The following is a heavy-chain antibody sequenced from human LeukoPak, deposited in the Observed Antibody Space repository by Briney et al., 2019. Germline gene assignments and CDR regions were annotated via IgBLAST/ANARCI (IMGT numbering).Heavy chain of an antibody. CDR1: GGSISSYY. Sequence: PSETLSLTCTVSGGSISSYYWSWIRQPPGKGLEWIGCIYYSGSTNYNPSLKSRVTISVDTSKNQFSLKLSSVTAEDTAVYYCAKGYCSGTSCYSGLDWGQGTLVTVSS. J-gene: IGHJ4*02. V-gene: IGHV4-59*01. D-gene: IGHD2-2*01. CDR3: AKGYCSGTSCYSGLD. CDR2: IYYSGST.